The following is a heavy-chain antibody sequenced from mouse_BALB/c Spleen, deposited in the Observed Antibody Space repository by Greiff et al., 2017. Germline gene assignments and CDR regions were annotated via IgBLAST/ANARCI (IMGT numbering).Heavy chain of an antibody. CDR3: ARGGSSGNYYAMDD. V-gene: IGHV1-63*02. J-gene: IGHJ4*01. Sequence: QVQLQQSGAELVRPGTSVKISCKASGYTFTNYWLGWVKQRPGHGLEWIGDIYPGGGYTNYNEKFKGKATLTADTSSSTAYMQLSSLTSEDSAVYFCARGGSSGNYYAMDDWGQGTSVTVSS. CDR2: IYPGGGYT. CDR1: GYTFTNYW. D-gene: IGHD3-1*01.